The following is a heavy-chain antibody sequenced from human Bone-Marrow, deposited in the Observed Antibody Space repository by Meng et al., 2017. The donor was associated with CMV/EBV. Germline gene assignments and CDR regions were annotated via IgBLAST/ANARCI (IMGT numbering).Heavy chain of an antibody. Sequence: QITLKESAPPLVKPTQTLTLTCTFSGFSLNTTGVGVGWIRQSPGKALEWLALTSWEDVKEYSPSLNTRLTITKDTSKNQVLLTMTNMDPVDTATYYCARGGFSYGLLWFDPWGQGALVTVSS. CDR3: ARGGFSYGLLWFDP. D-gene: IGHD5-18*01. J-gene: IGHJ5*02. V-gene: IGHV2-5*02. CDR2: TSWEDVK. CDR1: GFSLNTTGVG.